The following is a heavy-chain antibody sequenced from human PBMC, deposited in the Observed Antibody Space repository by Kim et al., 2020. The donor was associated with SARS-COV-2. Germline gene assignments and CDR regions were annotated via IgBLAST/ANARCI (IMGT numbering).Heavy chain of an antibody. D-gene: IGHD6-13*01. J-gene: IGHJ4*02. CDR3: ARATFVRIAAAGSGDY. Sequence: ASVKVSCKASGYTFTSYAMHWVRQAPGQRLEWMGWINAGNGNTKYSQKFHGRVTITRDTSASTAYMELSSLRSEDTAVYYCARATFVRIAAAGSGDYWGQGTLVTVSS. V-gene: IGHV1-3*01. CDR2: INAGNGNT. CDR1: GYTFTSYA.